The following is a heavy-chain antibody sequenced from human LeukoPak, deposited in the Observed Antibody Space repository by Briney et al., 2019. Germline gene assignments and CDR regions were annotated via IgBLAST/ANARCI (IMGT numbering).Heavy chain of an antibody. CDR3: ARHLNYYLDY. J-gene: IGHJ4*02. CDR2: IKQDGSET. CDR1: RFTFSTYW. D-gene: IGHD3-10*01. V-gene: IGHV3-7*01. Sequence: GGSLRLSCAASRFTFSTYWMSWVRQAPGKGLEWVANIKQDGSETYYVDSVKGRFTISRDNAKNTLYLQMNSLRAEDTAVYYCARHLNYYLDYWGQGTLVTVSS.